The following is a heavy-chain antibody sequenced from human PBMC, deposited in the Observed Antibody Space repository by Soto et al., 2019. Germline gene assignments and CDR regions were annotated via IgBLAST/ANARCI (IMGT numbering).Heavy chain of an antibody. V-gene: IGHV4-59*01. J-gene: IGHJ3*02. D-gene: IGHD2-21*01. CDR2: IYYTGST. CDR1: GVSIRNYY. Sequence: XETLCLTCTVAGVSIRNYYWSWIRQPPGKGLECIGYIYYTGSTNYNPTLKSRVTMSIDTSKNQFSLKLSSVTAADTAVYYCARENIVTDAFDIWGRGTLVTVSS. CDR3: ARENIVTDAFDI.